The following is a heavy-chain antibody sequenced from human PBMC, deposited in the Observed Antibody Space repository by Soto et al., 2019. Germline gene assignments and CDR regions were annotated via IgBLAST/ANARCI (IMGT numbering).Heavy chain of an antibody. V-gene: IGHV1-18*01. CDR2: ISPYDDNT. Sequence: QVQLVQSGTEVKKPGASVKVSCKASGYTFNSYGISWVRQAPGQGLEWMGWISPYDDNTNYAQNLQGRVTITTDTYTRTAYMDLRSLRSDDTAVYYCARGGYYDSSGSRNYHYYGMDAWGQGTTVTVS. CDR3: ARGGYYDSSGSRNYHYYGMDA. D-gene: IGHD3-22*01. CDR1: GYTFNSYG. J-gene: IGHJ6*02.